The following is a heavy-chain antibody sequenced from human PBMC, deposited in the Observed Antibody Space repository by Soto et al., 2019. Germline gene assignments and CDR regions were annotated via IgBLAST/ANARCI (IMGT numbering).Heavy chain of an antibody. V-gene: IGHV3-9*01. CDR2: ISWNSGSI. J-gene: IGHJ6*02. CDR1: GFTFDDYA. Sequence: EVQLVESGGGLVQPGRSLRLSCAASGFTFDDYAMHWVRQAPGKGLEGVSGISWNSGSIGYADSVKGRFTISRDNAKNSLYLQMNSLRAEDTALYYCAKDFRYNWNDVSGMDVWGQGTTVTVSS. D-gene: IGHD1-1*01. CDR3: AKDFRYNWNDVSGMDV.